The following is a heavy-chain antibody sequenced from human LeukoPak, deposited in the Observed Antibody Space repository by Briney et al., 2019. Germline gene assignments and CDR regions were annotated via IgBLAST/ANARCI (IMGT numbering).Heavy chain of an antibody. CDR1: GFTFNTYS. Sequence: GGFLRLSCAASGFTFNTYSMNWVRQAPGKGLEWVSSISSSSSYIYYADSVKGRFTISRENAKNSLFLQMNSLRAEDTAVYYCARGMYHYDTSGTYYAIPDTYWGQGILVTVSS. CDR2: ISSSSSYI. V-gene: IGHV3-21*01. CDR3: ARGMYHYDTSGTYYAIPDTY. J-gene: IGHJ4*02. D-gene: IGHD1-26*01.